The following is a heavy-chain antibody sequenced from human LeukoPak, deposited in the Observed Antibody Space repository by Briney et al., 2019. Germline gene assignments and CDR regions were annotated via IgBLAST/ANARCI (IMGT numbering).Heavy chain of an antibody. J-gene: IGHJ4*02. V-gene: IGHV4-59*01. CDR1: VGSISTYY. CDR3: ARIAVTTGPDY. Sequence: SETLSLTCTVSVGSISTYYWGWIRQPPRRELERIGYIYYSGSTNYNPSLKSRVTISLDASKNQFSLKRTSVTAADTAVYYCARIAVTTGPDYWGQGTLVTVSS. CDR2: IYYSGST. D-gene: IGHD4-17*01.